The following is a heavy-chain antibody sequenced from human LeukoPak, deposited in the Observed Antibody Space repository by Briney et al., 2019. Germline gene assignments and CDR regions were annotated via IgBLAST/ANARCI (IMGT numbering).Heavy chain of an antibody. J-gene: IGHJ4*02. CDR2: ISVYGNT. Sequence: GASVKVSCKASGYTFTGYYMHWVRQAPGQGLEWMGWISVYGNTNYAQKFQGRVTMTTDTSTSTAYMELRSLRSDDTAVYYCARVYGPDIVATSYFDYWGQGTLVTVSS. CDR3: ARVYGPDIVATSYFDY. CDR1: GYTFTGYY. V-gene: IGHV1-18*04. D-gene: IGHD5-12*01.